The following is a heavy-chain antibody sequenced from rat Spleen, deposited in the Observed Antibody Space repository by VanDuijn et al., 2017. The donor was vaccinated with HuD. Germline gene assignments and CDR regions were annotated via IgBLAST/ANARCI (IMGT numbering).Heavy chain of an antibody. CDR2: INTDGDHT. V-gene: IGHV5-58*01. D-gene: IGHD4-3*01. J-gene: IGHJ3*01. Sequence: EVHLVETGGGLVQPGRSLKLSCVASGFTFSTYWMYWTRQAPGKGLEWVSSINTDGDHTFYPDSVKGRFTISRDNAENTVYLQMNSLRSEDTATYYCAVSGFGYWGQGTLVTVSS. CDR1: GFTFSTYW. CDR3: AVSGFGY.